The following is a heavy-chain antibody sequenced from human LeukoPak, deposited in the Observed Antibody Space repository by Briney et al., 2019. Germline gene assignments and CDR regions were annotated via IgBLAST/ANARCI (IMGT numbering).Heavy chain of an antibody. D-gene: IGHD2-2*01. V-gene: IGHV3-48*01. J-gene: IGHJ4*02. CDR2: IRHSGSAI. CDR3: ARDYLYAFDY. Sequence: PGGSLRLSCAASGFSFSRYSMNWVRQAPGKGLEWVSYIRHSGSAIHYTDSVKGRFTISRDNAKNALSLQMNILRAEDTAVYFCARDYLYAFDYWGQGTLVTVSS. CDR1: GFSFSRYS.